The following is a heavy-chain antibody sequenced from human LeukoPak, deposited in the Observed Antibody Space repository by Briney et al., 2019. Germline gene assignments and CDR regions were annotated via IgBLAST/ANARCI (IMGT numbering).Heavy chain of an antibody. CDR1: GFTFSSYA. CDR2: ISGSGGST. J-gene: IGHJ4*02. Sequence: PGGSLRLSCAASGFTFSSYAMSWVRQALGKGLEWVSAISGSGGSTYYADSVKGRFTISRDNSKNTLYLQMNSLRAEDTAVYYCAKDKSGSYQGSFDYWGQGTLVTVSS. CDR3: AKDKSGSYQGSFDY. D-gene: IGHD1-26*01. V-gene: IGHV3-23*01.